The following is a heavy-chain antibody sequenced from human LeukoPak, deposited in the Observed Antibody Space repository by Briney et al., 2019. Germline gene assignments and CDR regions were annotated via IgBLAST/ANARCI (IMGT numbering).Heavy chain of an antibody. D-gene: IGHD3-9*01. CDR2: INHSGST. V-gene: IGHV4-34*01. CDR1: GGSFSGYY. J-gene: IGHJ4*02. Sequence: PSETLSLTCAVYGGSFSGYYWSWIRQPPGKGLEWIGEINHSGSTNYNPSLKSRVTISVDTSKNQFSLKLSSVTAADTAVYYCASFDSLVGFDYWGQGTLVTVSS. CDR3: ASFDSLVGFDY.